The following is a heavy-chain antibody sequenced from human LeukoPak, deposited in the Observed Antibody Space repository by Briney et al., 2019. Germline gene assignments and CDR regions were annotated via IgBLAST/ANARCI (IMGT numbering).Heavy chain of an antibody. CDR3: ARDQVGGGNGYYYYGMDV. J-gene: IGHJ6*02. D-gene: IGHD4-23*01. V-gene: IGHV1-24*01. CDR1: GYTLTELS. Sequence: ASVKVSCKVSGYTLTELSMHWVRQAPGKGLEWMGGFDPEDGETIYAQKFQGRVTMTEDTSTDTAYMELSSLRSEDTAVYYCARDQVGGGNGYYYYGMDVWGQGTTVTVSS. CDR2: FDPEDGET.